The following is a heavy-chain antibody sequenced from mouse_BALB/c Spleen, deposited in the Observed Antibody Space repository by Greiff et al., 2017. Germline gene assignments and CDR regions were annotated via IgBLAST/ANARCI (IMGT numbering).Heavy chain of an antibody. Sequence: EVKLVESGGGLVQPGGSRKLSCAASGFTFSSFGMHWVRQAPEKGLEWVAYISSGSSTIYYADTVKGRFTISRDNPKNTLFLQMTSLRSEDTAMYYCARGEAYWGQGTLVTVSA. V-gene: IGHV5-17*02. CDR2: ISSGSSTI. CDR1: GFTFSSFG. CDR3: ARGEAY. J-gene: IGHJ3*01.